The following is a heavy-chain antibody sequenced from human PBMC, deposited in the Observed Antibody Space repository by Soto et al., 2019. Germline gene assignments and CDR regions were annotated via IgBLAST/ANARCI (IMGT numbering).Heavy chain of an antibody. CDR1: FDDYA. J-gene: IGHJ4*02. CDR3: ERDVWSRASGPPDS. Sequence: FDDYAMHCVRKAPGKGLEWVTGISWNSGTIGYADSVKGRFTISRDNAKNSLYLQVNSLRAEDTALYYCERDVWSRASGPPDSWGQGTLVTV. D-gene: IGHD3-10*01. V-gene: IGHV3-9*01. CDR2: ISWNSGTI.